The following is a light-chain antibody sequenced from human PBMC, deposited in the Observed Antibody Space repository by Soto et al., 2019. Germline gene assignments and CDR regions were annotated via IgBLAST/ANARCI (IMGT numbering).Light chain of an antibody. CDR3: CSYTSRSSNSLEV. Sequence: QSALTQPASVSGSPGQSITISCTGTSSDVGGYNYVSWYQHHPGKAPKLMIYEVSNRPSGVSNRFSGSKSGNTASLTISGLQAEDEDDYYCCSYTSRSSNSLEVFGGGTQLTVL. V-gene: IGLV2-14*01. CDR1: SSDVGGYNY. J-gene: IGLJ2*01. CDR2: EVS.